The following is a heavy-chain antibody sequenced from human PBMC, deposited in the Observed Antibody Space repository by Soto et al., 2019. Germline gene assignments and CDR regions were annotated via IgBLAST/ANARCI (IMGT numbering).Heavy chain of an antibody. Sequence: ASVKVSCKASGGTFSSYRFNWVRQARGQGLEWLGGIVPIYRTADYAQKFQGRVTITADESTRTVYMELSSLKSRDTALYYCARDSGAKLSSSWGQGTLVTVSS. CDR1: GGTFSSYR. J-gene: IGHJ4*02. CDR2: IVPIYRTA. V-gene: IGHV1-69*13. CDR3: ARDSGAKLSSS. D-gene: IGHD6-13*01.